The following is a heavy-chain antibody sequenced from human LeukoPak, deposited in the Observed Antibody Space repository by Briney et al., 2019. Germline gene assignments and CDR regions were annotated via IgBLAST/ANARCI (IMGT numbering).Heavy chain of an antibody. V-gene: IGHV1-18*01. J-gene: IGHJ5*02. CDR1: GYTFTSCG. Sequence: ASVKVSCKASGYTFTSCGISWVRQAPGQGLEWMGWISAYNGNTNYAQKLQGRVTMTTDTSTSTAYMELRSLRSDDTAVYYCARGPLPPNYSRKGKTRFDPWGQGTLVTVSS. D-gene: IGHD2-15*01. CDR2: ISAYNGNT. CDR3: ARGPLPPNYSRKGKTRFDP.